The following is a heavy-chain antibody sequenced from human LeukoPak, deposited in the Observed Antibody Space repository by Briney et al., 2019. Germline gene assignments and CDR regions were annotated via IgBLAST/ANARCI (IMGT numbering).Heavy chain of an antibody. CDR3: AKVAATGGWDYYMDV. Sequence: GGSLGLSCAASGFTFDDYAMHWVRQAPGKGLEWVSGINWNSGSIGYADSVKGRFTISRDNAKNSLYLQMNSLRAEDTALYYCAKVAATGGWDYYMDVWGKGTTVTISS. CDR2: INWNSGSI. V-gene: IGHV3-9*01. CDR1: GFTFDDYA. D-gene: IGHD6-19*01. J-gene: IGHJ6*03.